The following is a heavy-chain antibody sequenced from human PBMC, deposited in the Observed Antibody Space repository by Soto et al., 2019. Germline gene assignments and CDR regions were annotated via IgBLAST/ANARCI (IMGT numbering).Heavy chain of an antibody. Sequence: QITLKESGPTLVKPTQTLTLTCTFSGFSLSTSGVGVGWIRQPPGKALEWLALIYWDDDKRYSPSLKSRLTITKDTSKNQVVLTMTNKDPVDTATYYCAHDSVGEMGFDYWGQGTLVTISS. V-gene: IGHV2-5*02. CDR3: AHDSVGEMGFDY. CDR2: IYWDDDK. CDR1: GFSLSTSGVG. J-gene: IGHJ4*02. D-gene: IGHD4-17*01.